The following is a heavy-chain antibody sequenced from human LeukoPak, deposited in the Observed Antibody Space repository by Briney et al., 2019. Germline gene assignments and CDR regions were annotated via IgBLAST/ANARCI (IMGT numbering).Heavy chain of an antibody. Sequence: PSETLSLTCTVSGGSISSYYWSWIRQPPGKGLEWIGYIYYSGSTNYNPSLKSRVTISVDTSKNQFSLKLSSVTAADTAVYYCASTYGSGSYYEDYWGREPWSPSPQ. J-gene: IGHJ4*02. CDR2: IYYSGST. V-gene: IGHV4-59*01. D-gene: IGHD3-10*01. CDR3: ASTYGSGSYYEDY. CDR1: GGSISSYY.